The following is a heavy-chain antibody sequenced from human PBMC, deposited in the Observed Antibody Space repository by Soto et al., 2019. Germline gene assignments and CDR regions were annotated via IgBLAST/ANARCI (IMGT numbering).Heavy chain of an antibody. J-gene: IGHJ3*02. V-gene: IGHV5-51*01. Sequence: GESLKISCKGSGYGFTSYWIGWVRQMPGKGLEWMGIIYADDTKTRYSPSFQGLVTISADKSISTAYLQWSSLEASDTAMYYCARHRRDYPFDIWGQGTMVTVSS. D-gene: IGHD3-10*01. CDR3: ARHRRDYPFDI. CDR1: GYGFTSYW. CDR2: IYADDTKT.